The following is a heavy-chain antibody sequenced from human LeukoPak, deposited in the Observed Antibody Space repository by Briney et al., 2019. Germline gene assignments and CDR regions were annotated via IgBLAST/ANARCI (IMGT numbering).Heavy chain of an antibody. CDR1: GYTFTSYG. V-gene: IGHV1-18*01. Sequence: ASVRVSCKASGYTFTSYGISWVRQAPGQGLEWMGWISAYNGNTNYAQKLQGRVTMTTDTSTSTAYMELRSLRSDDTAVYYCARDILTGSFGAHDYWGQGTLVTVSS. CDR3: ARDILTGSFGAHDY. J-gene: IGHJ4*02. CDR2: ISAYNGNT. D-gene: IGHD3-9*01.